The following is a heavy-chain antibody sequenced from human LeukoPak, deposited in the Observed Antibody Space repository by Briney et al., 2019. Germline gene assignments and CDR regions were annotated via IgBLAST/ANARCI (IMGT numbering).Heavy chain of an antibody. CDR2: ISAYNGNT. V-gene: IGHV1-18*01. Sequence: ASVKVSCKASGYTFTSYGISWVRQAPGQGLEWMGWISAYNGNTNYAQKLQGRVTMTTDTSTSTAYMELRSLRSDDTAVYYCVKAAITLTLNADWFEPWGQGTLVTVSS. CDR1: GYTFTSYG. CDR3: VKAAITLTLNADWFEP. D-gene: IGHD5-18*01. J-gene: IGHJ5*02.